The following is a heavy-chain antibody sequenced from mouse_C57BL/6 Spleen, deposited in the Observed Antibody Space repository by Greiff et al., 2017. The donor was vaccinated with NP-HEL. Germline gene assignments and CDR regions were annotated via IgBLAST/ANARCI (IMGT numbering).Heavy chain of an antibody. CDR2: INPYNGGT. CDR1: GYTFTDYY. V-gene: IGHV1-19*01. CDR3: ARSCDYDEGAWFAY. Sequence: EVQLQQSGPVLVKPGASVKMSCKASGYTFTDYYMNWVKQSHGKSLEWIGVINPYNGGTSYNQKFKGKATLTVDKSSSTAYMELNSLTSEDSAVYYCARSCDYDEGAWFAYWGQGTLVTVSA. J-gene: IGHJ3*01. D-gene: IGHD2-4*01.